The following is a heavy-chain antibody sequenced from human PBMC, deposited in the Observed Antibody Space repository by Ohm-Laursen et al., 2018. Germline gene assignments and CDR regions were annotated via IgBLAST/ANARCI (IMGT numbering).Heavy chain of an antibody. CDR3: ARDRIPPYDRTGGYFDY. J-gene: IGHJ4*02. CDR2: IWYDGSNK. D-gene: IGHD3-22*01. Sequence: SLRLSCAASGFTFSSYGMHWVRQAPGKGLEWVAVIWYDGSNKYYADSVKGRFTISRDNSKDTLYLQMNSLRAEDTAVYYCARDRIPPYDRTGGYFDYWSQGTLVTVSS. V-gene: IGHV3-33*01. CDR1: GFTFSSYG.